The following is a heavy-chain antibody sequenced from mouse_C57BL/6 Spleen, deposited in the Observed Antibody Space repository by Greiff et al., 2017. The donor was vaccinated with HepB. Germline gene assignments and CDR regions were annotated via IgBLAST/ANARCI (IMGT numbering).Heavy chain of an antibody. D-gene: IGHD1-1*01. CDR1: GYAFTNYL. CDR3: ARSGTTVEDWYFDV. CDR2: INPGSGGT. V-gene: IGHV1-54*01. J-gene: IGHJ1*03. Sequence: QVQLKESGAELVRPGTSVKVSCKASGYAFTNYLIEWVKQRPGQGLEWIGVINPGSGGTNYNEKFKGKATLTADKSSSTAYMQLSSLTSEDSAGYFCARSGTTVEDWYFDVWGTGTTVTVSS.